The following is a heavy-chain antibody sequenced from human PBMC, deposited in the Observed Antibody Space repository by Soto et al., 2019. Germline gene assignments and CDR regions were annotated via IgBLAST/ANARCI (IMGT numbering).Heavy chain of an antibody. CDR2: ISTNGGSI. V-gene: IGHV3-64*01. Sequence: PGGSLRLSCAASGFTFGNCDMNWVRQAPGKGLKYVSVISTNGGSIFYANSVKGRFTISRDNSKNTLYVQMGSLRAEDTAVYYCAKQESDWDDHFDYWGQGTLVTVSS. J-gene: IGHJ4*02. CDR3: AKQESDWDDHFDY. CDR1: GFTFGNCD. D-gene: IGHD1-1*01.